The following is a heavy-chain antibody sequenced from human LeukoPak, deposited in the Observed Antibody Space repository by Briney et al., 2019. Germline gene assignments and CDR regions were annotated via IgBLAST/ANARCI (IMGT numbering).Heavy chain of an antibody. D-gene: IGHD2-8*01. CDR2: INPNSGGT. CDR3: ARDLEWCMLSY. Sequence: ASVKVSCKVSGYTLTELSMHWVRQAPGQGLEWMGWINPNSGGTNYAQKFQGRVTMTRDTSISTAYMELSRLRSDDTAVYYCARDLEWCMLSYWGQGTLVTVSS. J-gene: IGHJ4*02. CDR1: GYTLTELS. V-gene: IGHV1-2*02.